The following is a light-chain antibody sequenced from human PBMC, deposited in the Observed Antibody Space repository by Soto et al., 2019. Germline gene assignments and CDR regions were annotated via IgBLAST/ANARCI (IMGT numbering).Light chain of an antibody. CDR3: SSYAGSNREV. CDR2: EVS. Sequence: SVLTQPPSASGYPGQAVTISCNGTSSDVGGYNYVSWYQHHPGKAPKFLIYEVSKRPSGVPDRFSGSKSGNTASLTVSGLQAEDEADYYCSSYAGSNREVFGTGTKVTVL. CDR1: SSDVGGYNY. V-gene: IGLV2-8*01. J-gene: IGLJ1*01.